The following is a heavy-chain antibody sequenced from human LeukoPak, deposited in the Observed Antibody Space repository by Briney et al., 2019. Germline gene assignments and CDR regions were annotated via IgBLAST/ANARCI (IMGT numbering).Heavy chain of an antibody. CDR3: ARHAGGISATGTRPFDY. J-gene: IGHJ4*02. Sequence: SQTLSLTCTVSGGSISSGDYYWSWIRQPPGKGLEWIGYIYYSGSTYYNPSLKSRVTISVDTSKNQFSLKLSSVTAADTAVYYCARHAGGISATGTRPFDYWGQGTLVTVSS. CDR1: GGSISSGDYY. V-gene: IGHV4-30-4*01. D-gene: IGHD6-13*01. CDR2: IYYSGST.